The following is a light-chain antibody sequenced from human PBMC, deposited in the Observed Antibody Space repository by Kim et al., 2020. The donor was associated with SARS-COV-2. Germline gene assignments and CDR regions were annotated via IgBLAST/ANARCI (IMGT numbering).Light chain of an antibody. CDR1: TIESKS. CDR2: YDS. CDR3: QVWDSSSDHVV. Sequence: APGKTARITWGGNTIESKSVHWYQQKPGQAPLLVMYYDSDRPSGIPERFSGSNSGNTATLTISRVEAGDEADYYCQVWDSSSDHVVFGGGTQLTVL. J-gene: IGLJ2*01. V-gene: IGLV3-21*04.